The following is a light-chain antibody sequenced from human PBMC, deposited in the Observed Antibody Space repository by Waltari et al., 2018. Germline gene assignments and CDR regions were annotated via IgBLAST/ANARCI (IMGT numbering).Light chain of an antibody. CDR2: DVS. V-gene: IGLV2-14*03. J-gene: IGLJ3*02. CDR3: SSYTSSSTWE. Sequence: QSALTQPASVSGSPGQSITISCTGTSSDVGGYNYVSWYQQHTGNAPKLMIYDVSNRPSGGPNRFSGSKSGNTASLTISGLQAEDEADYYCSSYTSSSTWEFGGGTKLTVL. CDR1: SSDVGGYNY.